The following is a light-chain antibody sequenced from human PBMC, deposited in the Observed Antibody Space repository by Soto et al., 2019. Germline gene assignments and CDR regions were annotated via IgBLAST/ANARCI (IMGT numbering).Light chain of an antibody. CDR3: QQYNNWPQT. Sequence: DIQMTQSTSTRSASVGDRVTITCRASQSISSWLAWYQQKPGKAPKLLIYKASTLESGVPSRFSGSGSGTEFTLTISSLQPDDFAVYYCQQYNNWPQTFGQGTKV. V-gene: IGKV1-5*03. CDR1: QSISSW. CDR2: KAS. J-gene: IGKJ1*01.